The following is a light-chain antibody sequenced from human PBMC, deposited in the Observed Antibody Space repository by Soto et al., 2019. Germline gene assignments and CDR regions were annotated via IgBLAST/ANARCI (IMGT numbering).Light chain of an antibody. CDR1: QSVSSN. CDR2: GPS. J-gene: IGKJ4*01. Sequence: VVTQSPDTLSVSPGERVTLSCRASQSVSSNLAWYQQKPGQAPRLLIYGPSTRATGIPARFSGSGSGTEFTLTISSLQSEDFAVYYCQQYNNWPLTFGGGTRVEIK. CDR3: QQYNNWPLT. V-gene: IGKV3-15*01.